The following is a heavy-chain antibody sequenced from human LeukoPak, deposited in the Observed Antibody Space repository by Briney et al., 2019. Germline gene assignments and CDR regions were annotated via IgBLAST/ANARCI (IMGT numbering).Heavy chain of an antibody. CDR1: GFTFNSYW. V-gene: IGHV3-7*01. Sequence: GGSLRLSCAASGFTFNSYWMSWVRQAPGKGLEWVANIKQDGSEKYYVDSVKGRFTISRDNAKNSLYLQMNSLRAEDTAVYYCASFLMPGIAVAGTFDYWGQGTLVTVSS. CDR2: IKQDGSEK. CDR3: ASFLMPGIAVAGTFDY. D-gene: IGHD6-19*01. J-gene: IGHJ4*02.